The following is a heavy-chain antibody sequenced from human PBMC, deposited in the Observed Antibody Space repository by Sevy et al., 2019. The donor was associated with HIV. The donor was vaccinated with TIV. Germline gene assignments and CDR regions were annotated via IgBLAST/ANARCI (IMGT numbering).Heavy chain of an antibody. CDR3: ARASFRITYYFDY. D-gene: IGHD3-3*02. CDR2: IYSGGST. Sequence: GGSLRLSCAASGFTVSSNYMSWVRQAPGKGLEWVSDIYSGGSTYYADSVKGRFTISRDNSKNTLYLQMNSLRAEDTAVYYCARASFRITYYFDYWGQGTLVTVSS. V-gene: IGHV3-53*01. CDR1: GFTVSSNY. J-gene: IGHJ4*02.